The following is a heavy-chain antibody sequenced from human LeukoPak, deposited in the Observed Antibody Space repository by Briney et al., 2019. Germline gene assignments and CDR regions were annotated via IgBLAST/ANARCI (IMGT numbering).Heavy chain of an antibody. J-gene: IGHJ4*02. Sequence: GGSLRLSCAASGFTFSSYAMSWVRQAPGKGLEWVSAISGSGGSTYYADSVKGRFTISRDNSKNTLYLQMNSLRAEDTAVYYCARGDDSSGHKLDYWGQGTLVTVSS. CDR1: GFTFSSYA. CDR3: ARGDDSSGHKLDY. D-gene: IGHD3-22*01. V-gene: IGHV3-23*01. CDR2: ISGSGGST.